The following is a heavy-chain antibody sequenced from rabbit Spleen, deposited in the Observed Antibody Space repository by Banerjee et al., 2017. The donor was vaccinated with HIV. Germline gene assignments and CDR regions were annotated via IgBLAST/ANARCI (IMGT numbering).Heavy chain of an antibody. D-gene: IGHD2-1*01. CDR1: RFDFSAYG. CDR3: LRDRADIGGDYGPYYFDF. J-gene: IGHJ4*01. V-gene: IGHV1S7*01. CDR2: IDPLFAST. Sequence: QELVESGGGLVQPGGSLKLSCKASRFDFSAYGVSWVRQAPGKGLEWIGYIDPLFASTYYASWGNGRFSISRENTQNTVYLKLNSLTAADTATYFCLRDRADIGGDYGPYYFDFWGPGTLVTVS.